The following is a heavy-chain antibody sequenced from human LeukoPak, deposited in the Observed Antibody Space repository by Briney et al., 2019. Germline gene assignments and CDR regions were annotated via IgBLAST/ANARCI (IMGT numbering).Heavy chain of an antibody. Sequence: KTSQTLSLTCTVSGGSISSSSYYWGWIRQPPGKGLEWIGSIYYSGSTYYNPSLKSRVTISVDTSKNQFSLKLSSVTAADTAVYYCARAIVGATRGFDPWGQGTLVTVSS. D-gene: IGHD1-26*01. CDR3: ARAIVGATRGFDP. CDR2: IYYSGST. J-gene: IGHJ5*02. CDR1: GGSISSSSYY. V-gene: IGHV4-39*01.